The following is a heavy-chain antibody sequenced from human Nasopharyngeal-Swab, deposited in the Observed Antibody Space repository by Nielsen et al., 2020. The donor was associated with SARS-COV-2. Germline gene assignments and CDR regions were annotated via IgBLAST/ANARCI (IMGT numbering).Heavy chain of an antibody. D-gene: IGHD4/OR15-4a*01. CDR2: IIPIFGTA. J-gene: IGHJ3*02. Sequence: WVRQAPGQGLEWMGGIIPIFGTANYAQKFQGRVTITADKSTSTAYMELSSLRSEDTAVYYCVRRRAMVPQDAYDIWGQGTMVTVSS. V-gene: IGHV1-69*06. CDR3: VRRRAMVPQDAYDI.